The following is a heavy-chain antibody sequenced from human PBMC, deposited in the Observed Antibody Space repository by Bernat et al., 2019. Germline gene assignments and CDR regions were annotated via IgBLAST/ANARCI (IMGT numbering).Heavy chain of an antibody. V-gene: IGHV3-73*01. CDR1: GFTFSGSA. D-gene: IGHD4-23*01. Sequence: EVQLVESGGGLVQPGGSLKLSCAASGFTFSGSAMHWVRQASGKGLEWVGRIRSKANSYATACAAAVKGRLTISRDDTKNTAYLQMNSLKTEDTAVYYCTRHQSQGGNSVRVNYYGMDVWGQGTTVTVSS. J-gene: IGHJ6*02. CDR3: TRHQSQGGNSVRVNYYGMDV. CDR2: IRSKANSYAT.